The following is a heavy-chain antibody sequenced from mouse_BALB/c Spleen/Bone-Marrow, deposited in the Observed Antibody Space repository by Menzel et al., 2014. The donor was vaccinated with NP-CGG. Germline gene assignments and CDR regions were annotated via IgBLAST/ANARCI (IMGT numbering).Heavy chain of an antibody. J-gene: IGHJ2*01. CDR1: GDSITSGY. CDR3: ATYEGGTFDY. V-gene: IGHV3-8*02. D-gene: IGHD3-3*01. Sequence: EVQLQQSGPSLVKPSQTLSLTCSVTGDSITSGYWNWIRKFPGNKLEFMGYISYSGSTYYDPSLKSRISITRDTSKTQYYLQLNSVTTEDTATYYCATYEGGTFDYWGQGTTLTVSS. CDR2: ISYSGST.